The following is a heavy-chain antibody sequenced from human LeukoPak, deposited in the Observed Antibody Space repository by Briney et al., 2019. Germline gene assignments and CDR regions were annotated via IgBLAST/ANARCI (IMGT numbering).Heavy chain of an antibody. Sequence: GASVEVSCKASGGTFSSYAISWVRQAPGQGLEWMGGIIPIFGTANYAQKFQGRVTITADESTSTAYMELSSLRSEDTAVYYCARCYSGSYYWFDPWGQGTLVTVSS. V-gene: IGHV1-69*13. J-gene: IGHJ5*02. CDR2: IIPIFGTA. CDR1: GGTFSSYA. CDR3: ARCYSGSYYWFDP. D-gene: IGHD1-26*01.